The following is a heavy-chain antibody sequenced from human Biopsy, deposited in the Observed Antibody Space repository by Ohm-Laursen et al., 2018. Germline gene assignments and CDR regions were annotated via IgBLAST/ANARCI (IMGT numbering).Heavy chain of an antibody. D-gene: IGHD3-10*01. Sequence: ASVKVSCNASGSTFNDYFIHWVRQSPGHGLEWMGWVNPNSGATNSAENFRDRVTLTRDTSISAVYIELRRLKSDDAAVYYCARDRMTDVFGGPTRTDVFDSWGQGTPVTVSS. CDR3: ARDRMTDVFGGPTRTDVFDS. V-gene: IGHV1-2*02. CDR2: VNPNSGAT. J-gene: IGHJ4*02. CDR1: GSTFNDYF.